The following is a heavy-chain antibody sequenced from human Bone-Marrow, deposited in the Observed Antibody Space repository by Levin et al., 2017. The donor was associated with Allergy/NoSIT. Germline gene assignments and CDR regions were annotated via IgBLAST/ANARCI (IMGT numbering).Heavy chain of an antibody. V-gene: IGHV3-30-3*01. CDR2: VSYDGSTK. CDR3: ARGSGTAYYTDLDV. CDR1: GFTFNGFV. Sequence: GESLKISCAASGFTFNGFVLHWVRQAPGKGLEWVASVSYDGSTKYYPDSVRGRFTLSRDNPKSTLDLQMNSLRVDDTAVYYCARGSGTAYYTDLDVWGQGTTVTVSS. D-gene: IGHD3-10*01. J-gene: IGHJ6*02.